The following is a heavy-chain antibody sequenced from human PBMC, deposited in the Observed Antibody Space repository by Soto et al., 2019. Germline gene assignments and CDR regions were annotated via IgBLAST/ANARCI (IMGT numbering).Heavy chain of an antibody. D-gene: IGHD2-15*01. Sequence: PGGSLRLSCAASGFTFSSYAMSWVRQTPGKGLEWVSAISGSGGSTYYADSVKGRFTISRDNSKNTLYLQMNSLRAEDTAVYYCAKGGLGYCSGGSCYSGHTPGDFDYWGQGTLVTVSS. V-gene: IGHV3-23*01. CDR1: GFTFSSYA. CDR3: AKGGLGYCSGGSCYSGHTPGDFDY. CDR2: ISGSGGST. J-gene: IGHJ4*02.